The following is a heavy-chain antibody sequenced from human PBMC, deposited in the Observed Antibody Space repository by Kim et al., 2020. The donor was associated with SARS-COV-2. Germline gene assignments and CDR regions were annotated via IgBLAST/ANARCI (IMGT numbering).Heavy chain of an antibody. CDR2: GAT. CDR3: ARRPAGIDS. V-gene: IGHV4-34*01. D-gene: IGHD2-21*01. Sequence: GATKYRPSLKIRATLSVDTSKNQFSLKLRSVTAADTAVYYCARRPAGIDSWGQGTPVTVSS. J-gene: IGHJ4*02.